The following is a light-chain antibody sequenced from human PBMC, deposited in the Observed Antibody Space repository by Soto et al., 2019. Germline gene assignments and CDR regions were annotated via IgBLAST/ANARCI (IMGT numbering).Light chain of an antibody. CDR2: AAS. CDR1: QGIRND. Sequence: AIQMTQSPSSLSASVGDRVTITCRASQGIRNDLGWYQQKPGKAPKLLIYAASYLQSGVPSRFSGSGSGTDFTLTISSRQPEDFATYYCLQDYNFPWTFGQGTKVEIQ. CDR3: LQDYNFPWT. V-gene: IGKV1-6*01. J-gene: IGKJ1*01.